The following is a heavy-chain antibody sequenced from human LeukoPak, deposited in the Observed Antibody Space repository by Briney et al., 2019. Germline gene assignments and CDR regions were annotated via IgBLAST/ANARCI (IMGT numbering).Heavy chain of an antibody. D-gene: IGHD3-22*01. J-gene: IGHJ4*02. CDR3: AREASSGYPDY. CDR1: GGSISSYY. Sequence: PSETLSLTCAVSGGSISSYYWSWIRQPPGKGLEWIGYIYYSGSTNYNPSLKSRVTISVDTSKNQFSLKLSSVTAADTAVYYCAREASSGYPDYWGQGTLVTVSS. CDR2: IYYSGST. V-gene: IGHV4-59*12.